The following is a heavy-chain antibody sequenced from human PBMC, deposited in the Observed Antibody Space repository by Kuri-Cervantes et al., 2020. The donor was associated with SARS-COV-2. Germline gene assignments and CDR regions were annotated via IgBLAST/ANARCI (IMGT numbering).Heavy chain of an antibody. CDR3: ARALARSTRGPYGMDV. CDR1: GYTFTSYS. V-gene: IGHV1-46*01. CDR2: INPRYDST. J-gene: IGHJ6*02. Sequence: ASVKVSCKASGYTFTSYSMHWVRQAPGQGLEWLGIINPRYDSTTYARKFQGRVSMTRDTSTSTLYMELSRLSSGDTAVYYCARALARSTRGPYGMDVWGQGTTVTVSS. D-gene: IGHD5-24*01.